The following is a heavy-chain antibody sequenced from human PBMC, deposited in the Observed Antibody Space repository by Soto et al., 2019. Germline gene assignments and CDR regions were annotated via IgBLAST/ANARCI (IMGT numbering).Heavy chain of an antibody. Sequence: EVQLVESGGGLVKPGGSLRLSCAASGFTFSRAWVNWVRLAPGKGLEWVGRIRSKADGGTTDYTAPVEGRFTDSRDESKNTAYLQMNSMKTEDTAVYYCTKGSLHFWWGACDIWGLGTMVTVSS. J-gene: IGHJ3*02. CDR2: IRSKADGGTT. CDR3: TKGSLHFWWGACDI. V-gene: IGHV3-15*07. D-gene: IGHD2-8*02. CDR1: GFTFSRAW.